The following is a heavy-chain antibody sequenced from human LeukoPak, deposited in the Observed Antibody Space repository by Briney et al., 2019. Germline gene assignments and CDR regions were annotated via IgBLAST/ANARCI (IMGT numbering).Heavy chain of an antibody. Sequence: GASVKVSCKASGYTFTGYYMHWVRQAPGQGLEWMGWINPNSGGTNYAQKFQGRVTMTRDTSISTAYMELSRLRSDDTAVYYCAWEDGRSRLDSSSWPNWFDPWGQGTLVTVSS. CDR2: INPNSGGT. CDR1: GYTFTGYY. V-gene: IGHV1-2*02. J-gene: IGHJ5*02. CDR3: AWEDGRSRLDSSSWPNWFDP. D-gene: IGHD6-13*01.